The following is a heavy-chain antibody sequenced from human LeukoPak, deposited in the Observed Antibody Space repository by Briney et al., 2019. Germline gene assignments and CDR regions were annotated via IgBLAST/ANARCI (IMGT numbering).Heavy chain of an antibody. CDR2: IYHTGSS. CDR3: ARVNRDTSGYYHVYFDC. V-gene: IGHV4-61*01. Sequence: SETLSLTCTVSGGSISSGSYYWSWIRQPPGKGLEWIGFIYHTGSSNYNPSLKSRVTISVDTSKNQVSLNPRSVTAADTAVYYCARVNRDTSGYYHVYFDCWGQGTLVSVSS. CDR1: GGSISSGSYY. J-gene: IGHJ4*02. D-gene: IGHD3-22*01.